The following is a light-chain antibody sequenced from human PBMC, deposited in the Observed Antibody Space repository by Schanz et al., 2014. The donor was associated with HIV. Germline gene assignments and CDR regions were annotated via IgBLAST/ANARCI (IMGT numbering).Light chain of an antibody. V-gene: IGKV3-20*01. CDR2: GAS. CDR1: QSVSSSY. J-gene: IGKJ3*01. CDR3: QQYGSSGT. Sequence: EIVLTQSPGTLSLSPGERATLSCRASQSVSSSYLAWYQQKPGQAPTLLIYGASKRATGIPDRFIGSGSGTDFTLTINRLEPEDCAVYYCQQYGSSGTFGPGTKLEIK.